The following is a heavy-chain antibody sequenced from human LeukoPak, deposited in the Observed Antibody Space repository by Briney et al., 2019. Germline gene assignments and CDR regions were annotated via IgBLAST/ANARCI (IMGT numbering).Heavy chain of an antibody. J-gene: IGHJ4*02. D-gene: IGHD5-12*01. CDR1: GFPFSSHG. CDR2: ISPGGPT. CDR3: AKDGAWLRFDD. V-gene: IGHV3-23*01. Sequence: GGSLRLSCAGSGFPFSSHGMNWVRQAPGKGLEWVSGISPGGPTYCADSVKGRFSISRDDSKNTFYLQMINLRAEDTAVYYCAKDGAWLRFDDWGQGILVTVSS.